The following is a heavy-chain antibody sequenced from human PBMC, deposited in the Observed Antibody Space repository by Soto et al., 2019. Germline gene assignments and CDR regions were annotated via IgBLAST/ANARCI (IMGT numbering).Heavy chain of an antibody. CDR2: TYYRARWYN. Sequence: QVQLQESGPGLVKPSQTLSLTCSISGDSVSSNRAAWNWIRLSPSIVLEWLAGTYYRARWYNDYSVALRSRITLNPVTSTNQYSRKPTSVTPDDTAVYYCAGTTSHQWYYMDVWGKVTTVTVSS. V-gene: IGHV6-1*01. CDR3: AGTTSHQWYYMDV. J-gene: IGHJ6*03. CDR1: GDSVSSNRAA. D-gene: IGHD1-7*01.